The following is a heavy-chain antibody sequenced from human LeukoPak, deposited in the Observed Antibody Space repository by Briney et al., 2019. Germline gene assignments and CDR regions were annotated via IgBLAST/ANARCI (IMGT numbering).Heavy chain of an antibody. CDR3: ARESVPDYYGSGSYYNY. D-gene: IGHD3-10*01. CDR1: GFTVSSNY. J-gene: IGHJ4*02. Sequence: GGSLRLSCAASGFTVSSNYMSWVRQAPGKGLEWVSVIYSGGSTYYAGSVKGRFTISRDNSKNTLYLQMNSLRAEDTAVYYCARESVPDYYGSGSYYNYWGQGTLVTVSS. CDR2: IYSGGST. V-gene: IGHV3-53*01.